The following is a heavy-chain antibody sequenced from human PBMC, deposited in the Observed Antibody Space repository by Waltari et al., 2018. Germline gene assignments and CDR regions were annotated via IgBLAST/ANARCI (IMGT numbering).Heavy chain of an antibody. CDR2: ISHSANT. J-gene: IGHJ5*02. CDR1: SYSISIGYF. Sequence: QVQLQESGPGQARPSETLSLTCIVSSYSISIGYFWGWIRQPPGKGLQWIGGISHSANTYYNPSLKSRVSMSVDTSKNQFALKMTSVTAADTAIYYCVRDLGGSGNSWFDAWGQGTLVTVSS. V-gene: IGHV4-38-2*02. CDR3: VRDLGGSGNSWFDA. D-gene: IGHD3-10*01.